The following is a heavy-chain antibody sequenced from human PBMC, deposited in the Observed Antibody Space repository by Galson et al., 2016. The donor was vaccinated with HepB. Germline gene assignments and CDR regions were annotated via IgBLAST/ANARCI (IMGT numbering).Heavy chain of an antibody. CDR3: AREGPIIGTLNY. V-gene: IGHV1-3*03. D-gene: IGHD1-7*01. CDR1: GFSFTNYA. Sequence: SVKVSCKASGFSFTNYAFHWVRQASGQGPQWLGWINARNGEAKYSQVFQDRVTIPRDTSATTVYMEVTSLTSEDTAVYYCAREGPIIGTLNYWGQGTLVTVTS. CDR2: INARNGEA. J-gene: IGHJ4*02.